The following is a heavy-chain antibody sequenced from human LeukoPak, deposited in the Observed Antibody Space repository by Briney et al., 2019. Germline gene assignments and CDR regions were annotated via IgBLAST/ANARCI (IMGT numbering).Heavy chain of an antibody. J-gene: IGHJ4*02. Sequence: GGSLRLSCAASGFTFSSYAMHWVRQAPGKGLEWVAVISYDGSNKYYADSVKGRFTISRDNSKNTLYLQMNSLRAEDTAVYYCARERGDGYNPVDYWGQGTLVTVSS. D-gene: IGHD5-24*01. V-gene: IGHV3-30*04. CDR2: ISYDGSNK. CDR1: GFTFSSYA. CDR3: ARERGDGYNPVDY.